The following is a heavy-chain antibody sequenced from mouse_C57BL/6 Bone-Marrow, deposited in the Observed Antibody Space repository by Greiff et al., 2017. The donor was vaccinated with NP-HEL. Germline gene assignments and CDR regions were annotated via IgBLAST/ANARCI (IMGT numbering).Heavy chain of an antibody. V-gene: IGHV1-78*01. Sequence: VQLQQSDAELVKPGASVKISCKVSGYTFTDHTIHWMKQRPEQGLEWIGYIYPRDGSTKYNEKFKGKATLTADKSSSTAYMQLNSLTSEDSAVYFCARERDSSGYGYYAMDYWGQGTSVTVSS. J-gene: IGHJ4*01. CDR3: ARERDSSGYGYYAMDY. D-gene: IGHD3-2*02. CDR2: IYPRDGST. CDR1: GYTFTDHT.